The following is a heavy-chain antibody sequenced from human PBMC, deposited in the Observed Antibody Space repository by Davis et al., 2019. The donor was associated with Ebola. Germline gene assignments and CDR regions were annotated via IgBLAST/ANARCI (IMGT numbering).Heavy chain of an antibody. CDR3: TGAGDYYYYGMDV. V-gene: IGHV3-73*01. Sequence: GESLKISCAASGFTFSSYGMHWVRQASGKGLEWVGRIRSKANSYATAYAASVKGRFTISRDDSKNTAYLQMNSLKTEDTAVYYCTGAGDYYYYGMDVWGQGTTVTVSS. D-gene: IGHD6-19*01. J-gene: IGHJ6*02. CDR1: GFTFSSYG. CDR2: IRSKANSYAT.